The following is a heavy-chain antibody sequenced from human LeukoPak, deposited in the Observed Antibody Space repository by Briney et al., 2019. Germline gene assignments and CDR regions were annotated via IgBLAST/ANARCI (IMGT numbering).Heavy chain of an antibody. CDR2: IKQDGSEK. V-gene: IGHV3-7*01. CDR1: GFTFSSYG. D-gene: IGHD3-10*01. J-gene: IGHJ3*02. Sequence: PGGSLRLSCAASGFTFSSYGMSWVRQAPGKGLEWVANIKQDGSEKYYVDSVKGRFTISRDNAKNSLYLQMNSLRAEDTAVYYCASRVRRNHAFDIWGQGTMVTVSS. CDR3: ASRVRRNHAFDI.